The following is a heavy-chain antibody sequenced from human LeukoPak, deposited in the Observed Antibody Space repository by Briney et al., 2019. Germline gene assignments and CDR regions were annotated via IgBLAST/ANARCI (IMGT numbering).Heavy chain of an antibody. J-gene: IGHJ6*02. CDR2: IYYSGST. D-gene: IGHD3-10*01. Sequence: PSETLTLTCTVSGGSISSSSYYWGWIRQPPGKGLEWIGSIYYSGSTYYNPSLKSRVTISVGTSKNQFSLKLSSVTAADTAVYYCARLARIAFGITMVRGRWDGMDVWGQGTTVTVSS. V-gene: IGHV4-39*01. CDR3: ARLARIAFGITMVRGRWDGMDV. CDR1: GGSISSSSYY.